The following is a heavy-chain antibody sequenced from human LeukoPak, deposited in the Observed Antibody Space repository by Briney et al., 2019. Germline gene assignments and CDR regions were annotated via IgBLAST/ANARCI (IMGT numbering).Heavy chain of an antibody. CDR3: ARDWGAAGLWDY. V-gene: IGHV3-7*05. CDR1: GFTFSNYW. D-gene: IGHD6-13*01. CDR2: IKEDGSEK. J-gene: IGHJ4*02. Sequence: GGSLRLSCASSGFTFSNYWMSWVRQAPGKGLEWVANIKEDGSEKDYVDSVKGRFTISRDNAKNSLYLQMNSLRAEDTAIYYCARDWGAAGLWDYWGQGTLVSVSS.